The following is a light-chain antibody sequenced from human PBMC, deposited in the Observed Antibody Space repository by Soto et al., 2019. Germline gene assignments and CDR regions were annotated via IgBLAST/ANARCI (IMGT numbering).Light chain of an antibody. V-gene: IGKV3-20*01. CDR3: QQYGSSPRT. Sequence: EIVLTHSPGTLSLSPGERATLSCMASQSISSSYLAWYQQKPGQAPRLLIYGASSRATGIPDRFSGSGSGTDFTLTISRLEPEDFEVYFCQQYGSSPRTFGQGTMVDIK. J-gene: IGKJ1*01. CDR2: GAS. CDR1: QSISSSY.